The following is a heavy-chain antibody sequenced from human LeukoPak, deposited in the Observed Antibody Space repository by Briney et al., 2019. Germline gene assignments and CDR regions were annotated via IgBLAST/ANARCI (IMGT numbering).Heavy chain of an antibody. CDR1: GFTFSSYE. D-gene: IGHD3-10*01. CDR3: AKLIGASMVRGVSPYYFDY. Sequence: PGGSLRLSCAASGFTFSSYEMNWVRQAPGKGLEWVSYISSSGSTIYYADSVKGRFTISRDNAKNSLYLQMNSLRAEDTAVYYCAKLIGASMVRGVSPYYFDYWGQGTLVTVSS. CDR2: ISSSGSTI. J-gene: IGHJ4*02. V-gene: IGHV3-48*03.